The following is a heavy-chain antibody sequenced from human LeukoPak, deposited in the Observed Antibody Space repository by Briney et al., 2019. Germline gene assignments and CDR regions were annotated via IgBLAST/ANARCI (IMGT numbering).Heavy chain of an antibody. J-gene: IGHJ6*02. Sequence: PSETLSLTCAVYGGSFSGYYWSWIRQPPGKGLEWIGEINHSGSTNYNPSLKSRVTISVDTSKNQFSLKLSSVTAADTAVYYCARDRDIVVAPAAIRDYYGMDVWGQGTTVTVSS. D-gene: IGHD2-2*01. CDR3: ARDRDIVVAPAAIRDYYGMDV. V-gene: IGHV4-34*01. CDR2: INHSGST. CDR1: GGSFSGYY.